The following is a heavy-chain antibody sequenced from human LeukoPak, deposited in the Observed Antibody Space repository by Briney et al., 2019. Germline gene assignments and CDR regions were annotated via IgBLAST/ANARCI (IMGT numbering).Heavy chain of an antibody. CDR1: GFNFNNYG. CDR3: AKIGYGSGSYDY. CDR2: IRYDGSNK. J-gene: IGHJ4*02. V-gene: IGHV3-30*02. Sequence: GGSLRLSCGASGFNFNNYGMHWVRQAPGKGLEWMAFIRYDGSNKYYADSVKGRFTISRDNSKNTLYLQMNSLRAEDTAVYYCAKIGYGSGSYDYWGQGTLVTVSS. D-gene: IGHD3-10*01.